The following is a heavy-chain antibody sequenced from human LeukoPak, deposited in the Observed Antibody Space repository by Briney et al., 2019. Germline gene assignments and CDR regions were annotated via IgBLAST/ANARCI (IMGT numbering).Heavy chain of an antibody. J-gene: IGHJ6*03. CDR2: INHSGST. CDR3: ARQRGTPYSKRTGAPAYMDV. Sequence: SETLSLTCAVYGGSFSGYYWSWIRQPPGKGLEWIGEINHSGSTNYNPSLKSRVTISVDTSKNQFSLKLSSVTAADTAVYYCARQRGTPYSKRTGAPAYMDVWGKGTTVTVSS. D-gene: IGHD4-11*01. CDR1: GGSFSGYY. V-gene: IGHV4-34*01.